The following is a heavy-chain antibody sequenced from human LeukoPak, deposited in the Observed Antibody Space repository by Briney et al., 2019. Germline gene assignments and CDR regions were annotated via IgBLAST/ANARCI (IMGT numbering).Heavy chain of an antibody. D-gene: IGHD6-19*01. J-gene: IGHJ4*02. V-gene: IGHV1-8*01. CDR3: TRGRAAGD. Sequence: GASVKVSCTASGYTFTNNDINWVRQATGQGLEWMGWVSTDSGDTGYAPNFRGRVTMTTDTSINTAYMELTSLTSEDTAIYYCTRGRAAGDWGQGTLVTVSS. CDR1: GYTFTNND. CDR2: VSTDSGDT.